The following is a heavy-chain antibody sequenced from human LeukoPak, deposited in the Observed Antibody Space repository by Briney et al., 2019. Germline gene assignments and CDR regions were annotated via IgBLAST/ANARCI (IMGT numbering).Heavy chain of an antibody. Sequence: GGSPRLSCAASGFTFSDYYMSWIRQAPGKGLDWVSYISSSGSTIYYADSVKGRFTISRDNAKNSLYLQMNSLRAEDTAVYYCARVGYDDAFDIWGQGTMVTVSS. CDR1: GFTFSDYY. CDR3: ARVGYDDAFDI. D-gene: IGHD2-2*01. J-gene: IGHJ3*02. CDR2: ISSSGSTI. V-gene: IGHV3-11*04.